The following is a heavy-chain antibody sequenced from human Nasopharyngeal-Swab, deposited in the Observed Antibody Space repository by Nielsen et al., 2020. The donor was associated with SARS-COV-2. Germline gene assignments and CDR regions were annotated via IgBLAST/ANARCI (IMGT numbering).Heavy chain of an antibody. Sequence: GESLKISCAASGFTFSSYGMHWVRQAPGKGLVWVSRINGDGSSLNYADFVTGRFTISTDNAKSTLYLEMNSLRAEDTAVYYCARVPLLGDIDYWGQGTLVTVSS. D-gene: IGHD1-26*01. CDR3: ARVPLLGDIDY. V-gene: IGHV3-74*01. CDR2: INGDGSSL. J-gene: IGHJ4*02. CDR1: GFTFSSYG.